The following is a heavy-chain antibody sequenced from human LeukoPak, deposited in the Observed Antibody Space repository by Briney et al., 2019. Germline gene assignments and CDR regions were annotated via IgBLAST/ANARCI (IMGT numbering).Heavy chain of an antibody. CDR1: GYTLTSYG. CDR3: ARSGYSGNYYYYMDV. J-gene: IGHJ6*03. CDR2: ISAYNGNT. Sequence: ASVKLSCKASGYTLTSYGISWVRQAPGQGLEWMGWISAYNGNTNYAQKLQGRVTMTTDTSTSTAYMELRSLRSDDTAVYYCARSGYSGNYYYYMDVWGKGTTVTVSS. D-gene: IGHD5-12*01. V-gene: IGHV1-18*01.